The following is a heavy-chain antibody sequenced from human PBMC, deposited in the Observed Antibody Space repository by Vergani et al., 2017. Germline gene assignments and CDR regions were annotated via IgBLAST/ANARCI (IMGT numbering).Heavy chain of an antibody. V-gene: IGHV4-59*11. CDR3: SSGTHSGQRPDR. D-gene: IGHD6-19*01. CDR2: IHYSENT. J-gene: IGHJ5*02. Sequence: QVQLQESGPGLVKSSETLSLTCSVSFDSIRNLYCNWIRQPPGKGLEWIGSIHYSENTNYNPSLKTRVTISVDTSKHQFSLTLTSVTASETAVYYCSSGTHSGQRPDRWRQGILV. CDR1: FDSIRNLY.